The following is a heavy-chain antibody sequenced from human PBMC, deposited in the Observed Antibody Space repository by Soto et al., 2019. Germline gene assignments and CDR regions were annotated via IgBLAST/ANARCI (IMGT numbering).Heavy chain of an antibody. CDR1: GGSISSYY. V-gene: IGHV4-59*01. Sequence: SETLSLTCTVSGGSISSYYWSWIRQPPGKGLEWIGYIYYSGSTIYNPSLKSRVTISVDTSKNQFSLHLTRADPMDTATYFCARIRSAGGYYFDSWGQGILVTVSS. CDR2: IYYSGST. D-gene: IGHD3-22*01. CDR3: ARIRSAGGYYFDS. J-gene: IGHJ4*02.